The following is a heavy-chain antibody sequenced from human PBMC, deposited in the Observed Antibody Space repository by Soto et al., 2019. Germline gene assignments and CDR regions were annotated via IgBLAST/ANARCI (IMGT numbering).Heavy chain of an antibody. CDR2: ISYDGSNK. D-gene: IGHD4-17*01. CDR3: AKGRDYGDYR. J-gene: IGHJ4*02. Sequence: QVQLVESGGGVVQPGRSLRLSCAASGFTFSSYGMHWVRQAPGEGLEWVAVISYDGSNKYYADSVKGRFTISRDNSKNTLYLQMNSLRAEDTAVYYCAKGRDYGDYRWGQGTLVTVSS. V-gene: IGHV3-30*18. CDR1: GFTFSSYG.